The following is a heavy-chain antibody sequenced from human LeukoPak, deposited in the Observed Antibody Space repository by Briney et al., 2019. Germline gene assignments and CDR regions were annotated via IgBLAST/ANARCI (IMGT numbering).Heavy chain of an antibody. J-gene: IGHJ6*02. D-gene: IGHD2-2*01. CDR3: AKDMGCSSTSCYHYYCGMDV. V-gene: IGHV3-43*01. CDR2: ISWDGGST. Sequence: QSGGSLRLSCAASGFTLDDYTMHWVRQAPGKGLEWVSLISWDGGSTYYADSVKGRFTISRDNSKNSLYLQMNSLRTEDTALYYCAKDMGCSSTSCYHYYCGMDVWGQGTTVTVSS. CDR1: GFTLDDYT.